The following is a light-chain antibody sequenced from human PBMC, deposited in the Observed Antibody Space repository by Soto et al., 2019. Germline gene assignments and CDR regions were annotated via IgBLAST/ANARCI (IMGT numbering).Light chain of an antibody. CDR1: QSVNSN. Sequence: IVMTQSPATLSVSPGEIATLSCRASQSVNSNYLAWYQQKPGQAPRLLIYGISKRATDIPDRFSGSGSGTEFTLTISSLQPEDFATYYCQQHGQWPITFGQGTRLEIK. V-gene: IGKV3D-15*01. CDR2: GIS. CDR3: QQHGQWPIT. J-gene: IGKJ5*01.